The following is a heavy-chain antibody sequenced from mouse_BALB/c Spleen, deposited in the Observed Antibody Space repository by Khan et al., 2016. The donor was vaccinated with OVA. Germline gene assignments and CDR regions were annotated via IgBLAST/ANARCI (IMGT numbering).Heavy chain of an antibody. CDR1: GFSISNYG. Sequence: QVQLKESGPGLVAPSQTLSITCTVSGFSISNYGVHWVRQPPGKGLEWLGVIWAGGSTNHNSALMSRQSISKDNSTNQVFLKMNSLQTDDTTMYYCARAFYNGALFAYWGQGTLVTVSA. CDR2: IWAGGST. J-gene: IGHJ3*01. D-gene: IGHD1-3*01. V-gene: IGHV2-9*02. CDR3: ARAFYNGALFAY.